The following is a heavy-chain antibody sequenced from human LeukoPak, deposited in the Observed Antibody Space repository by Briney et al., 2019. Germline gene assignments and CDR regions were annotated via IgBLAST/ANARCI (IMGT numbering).Heavy chain of an antibody. D-gene: IGHD3-10*01. Sequence: GGSLRLSCAASGFTLGSYSMNWVRQAPGKGLEWVSSISSSSSYIYYADSVKGRFTISRDNAKNSLYLQMNSLRAEDTAVYYCARDPVLLWFGEYLGYGMDVWGQGTTVTVSS. CDR2: ISSSSSYI. V-gene: IGHV3-21*01. J-gene: IGHJ6*02. CDR3: ARDPVLLWFGEYLGYGMDV. CDR1: GFTLGSYS.